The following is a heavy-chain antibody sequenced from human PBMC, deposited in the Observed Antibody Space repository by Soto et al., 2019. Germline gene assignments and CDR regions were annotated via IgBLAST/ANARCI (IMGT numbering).Heavy chain of an antibody. D-gene: IGHD7-27*01. Sequence: QLQLQESGPGLVKPSETLSLTCTVSGASISSNSYYWGWIRQPPGKGLEWIGTIYYSGSTYYNPSLKSRVTMSADTSKNQFSRTASSVTAADTAVYYCARQDVRAWGRFDPWCQGTLVTVSS. CDR2: IYYSGST. J-gene: IGHJ5*02. CDR3: ARQDVRAWGRFDP. V-gene: IGHV4-39*01. CDR1: GASISSNSYY.